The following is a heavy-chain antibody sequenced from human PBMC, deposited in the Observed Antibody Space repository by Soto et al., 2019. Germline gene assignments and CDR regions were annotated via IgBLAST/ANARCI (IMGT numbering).Heavy chain of an antibody. V-gene: IGHV3-23*01. J-gene: IGHJ4*02. CDR3: AKDKWDSLAYSSHY. Sequence: EVQLLESGGGLVQPGGSLRLSCAASGFTFGSYAMSWVRQAPGKGLEWVSSISGIGFNTYYAHSVRGRFTVSRDNSKNTLYLQMNSLTGDDPAVYYCAKDKWDSLAYSSHYWGQGTLVTVSS. D-gene: IGHD6-13*01. CDR2: ISGIGFNT. CDR1: GFTFGSYA.